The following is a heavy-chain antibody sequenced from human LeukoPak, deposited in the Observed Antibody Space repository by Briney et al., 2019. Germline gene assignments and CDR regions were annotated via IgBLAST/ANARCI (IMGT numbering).Heavy chain of an antibody. CDR1: GFTFSSYG. Sequence: GGSLRLSCAASGFTFSSYGMHWVLQAPGKGLERVAVIWYDGSNKYYADSVKGRFTISRDNSKNTLYLQMNSLRAEDTAVYYCARGATWIQLWFSCMDVWGQGTTVTVSS. D-gene: IGHD5-18*01. CDR3: ARGATWIQLWFSCMDV. J-gene: IGHJ6*02. V-gene: IGHV3-33*01. CDR2: IWYDGSNK.